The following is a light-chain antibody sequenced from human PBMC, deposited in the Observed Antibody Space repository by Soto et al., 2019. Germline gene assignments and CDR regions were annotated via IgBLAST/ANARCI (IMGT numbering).Light chain of an antibody. CDR2: LNSDGSQ. CDR1: SGQSSYA. CDR3: QTWGTGTVV. Sequence: QPVLTQSPSASASLGASVKLTCTLSSGQSSYAIAWHQQQPEKGPRYLMKLNSDGSQSKGDGIPDRFSGSSSGAERYLTIAGLQSEDEADYYCQTWGTGTVVFGGGTKLTVL. V-gene: IGLV4-69*01. J-gene: IGLJ2*01.